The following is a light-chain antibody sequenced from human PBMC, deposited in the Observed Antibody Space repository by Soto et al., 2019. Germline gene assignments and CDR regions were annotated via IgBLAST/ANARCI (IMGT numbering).Light chain of an antibody. V-gene: IGLV2-23*01. Sequence: QSVLTQPASVSGSPGQSITISCTGTSSDVGSYNLVSWYQQHPGKAPKLMIYEGSKRPSGVSNRFSGSKSGNTASLTISGLQAEDEADYYCCSYAGSSTNLFGGGTKVTVL. CDR1: SSDVGSYNL. CDR2: EGS. J-gene: IGLJ2*01. CDR3: CSYAGSSTNL.